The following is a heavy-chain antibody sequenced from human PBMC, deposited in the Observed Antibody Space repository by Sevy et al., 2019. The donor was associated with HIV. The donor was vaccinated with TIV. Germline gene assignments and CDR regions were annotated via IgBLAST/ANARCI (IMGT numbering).Heavy chain of an antibody. D-gene: IGHD4-17*01. CDR1: GFTFSSYG. V-gene: IGHV3-33*01. Sequence: GGSLRLSCAASGFTFSSYGMHWVRQAPGKGLEWVAVIWYDGSNKYYADSVKGRFTISRDNSKNTLYLQMNSLRAEDTAVYYCARDPYGDYADYWGQGTLVTVS. J-gene: IGHJ4*02. CDR3: ARDPYGDYADY. CDR2: IWYDGSNK.